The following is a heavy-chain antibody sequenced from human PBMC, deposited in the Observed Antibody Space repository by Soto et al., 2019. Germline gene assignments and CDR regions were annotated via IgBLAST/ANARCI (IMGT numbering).Heavy chain of an antibody. CDR1: GFTFSSYA. CDR3: AKDRNYDSSCYYLSEYFQH. CDR2: ISGSGGST. D-gene: IGHD3-22*01. Sequence: GGSLRLSCAASGFTFSSYAMSWVRQAPGKGLEWVSAISGSGGSTYYADSVKGRFTISRDNSKNTLYLQMNSLRAEDTAVYYCAKDRNYDSSCYYLSEYFQHWGQGTLVTVSS. J-gene: IGHJ1*01. V-gene: IGHV3-23*01.